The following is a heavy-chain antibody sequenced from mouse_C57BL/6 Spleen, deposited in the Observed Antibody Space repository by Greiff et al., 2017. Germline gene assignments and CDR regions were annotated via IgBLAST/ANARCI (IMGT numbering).Heavy chain of an antibody. V-gene: IGHV5-17*01. CDR1: GFTFSDYG. CDR3: ARQGDDGNYSYAMDY. D-gene: IGHD2-3*01. Sequence: EVKLMESGGGLVKPGGSLKLSCAASGFTFSDYGMHWVRQAPEKGLEWVAYISSGSSTIYYADTVKGRFTISRDNAKNTLFLQMTSLRSEDTAMYYCARQGDDGNYSYAMDYWGQGTSVTVSS. CDR2: ISSGSSTI. J-gene: IGHJ4*01.